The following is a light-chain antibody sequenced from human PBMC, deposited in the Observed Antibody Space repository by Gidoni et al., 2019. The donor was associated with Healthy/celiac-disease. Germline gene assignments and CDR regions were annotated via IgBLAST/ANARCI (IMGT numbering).Light chain of an antibody. Sequence: DILMTQSPSSLSASVGDRVTITCRASQSISSYLNWYQQKPGKAPKLLIYAASRLQSGVPSRFSGSGYGTDFTHSISSLQPEDFATYYGQQSYSTPGTFGQGTRLEIK. CDR3: QQSYSTPGT. J-gene: IGKJ5*01. CDR2: AAS. CDR1: QSISSY. V-gene: IGKV1-39*01.